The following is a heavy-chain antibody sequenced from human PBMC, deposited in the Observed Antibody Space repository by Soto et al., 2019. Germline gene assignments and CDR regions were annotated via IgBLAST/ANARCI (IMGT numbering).Heavy chain of an antibody. CDR2: ISGGGDTT. CDR3: AKGRGGSGSLTPRVDF. V-gene: IGHV3-23*01. Sequence: EVQLLESGGGLVQPGGSLRLSCAASGFTFNNYAMTWVRQAPGKGLEWVSAISGGGDTTSYADSVKGRFTVSRDGSKNTLYLQMSSRIAEDTARYYCAKGRGGSGSLTPRVDFWVQGTLVTVSS. J-gene: IGHJ4*02. D-gene: IGHD3-10*01. CDR1: GFTFNNYA.